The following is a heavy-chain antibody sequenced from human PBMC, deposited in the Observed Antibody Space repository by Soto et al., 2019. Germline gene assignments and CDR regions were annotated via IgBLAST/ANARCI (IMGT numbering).Heavy chain of an antibody. D-gene: IGHD6-13*01. CDR2: IWYDGSNK. Sequence: QVQLVESGGGVVQPGRSLRLSCAASGFTFSSYGMHWVRQAPGKGLEWVAVIWYDGSNKYYADSVKGRFTISRDNSKNTLYLKMNSLRAEDTAVYYCARAQGVKHACDIWGQGKMVTVSS. J-gene: IGHJ3*02. CDR1: GFTFSSYG. CDR3: ARAQGVKHACDI. V-gene: IGHV3-33*01.